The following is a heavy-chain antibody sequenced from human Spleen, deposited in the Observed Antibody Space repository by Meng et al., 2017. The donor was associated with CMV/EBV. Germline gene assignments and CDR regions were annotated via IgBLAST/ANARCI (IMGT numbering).Heavy chain of an antibody. V-gene: IGHV1-69*05. Sequence: SLRQAPGQGLQSMGGIIPLSPTANYAQRYKGSIAITTDASPHTAYMEMSGLRSEDTAMYYCATGSPPAGGEMPTRGFDSWGQGTLVTVSS. J-gene: IGHJ4*02. CDR2: IIPLSPTA. CDR3: ATGSPPAGGEMPTRGFDS. D-gene: IGHD3-10*01.